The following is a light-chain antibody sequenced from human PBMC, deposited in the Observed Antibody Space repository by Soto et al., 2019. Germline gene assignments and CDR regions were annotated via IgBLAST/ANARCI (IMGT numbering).Light chain of an antibody. Sequence: DIQMTQSPSSLSASVGDRVTITCRASQSISSYLNWYQQKPGKAPKLLIYAASSLQSGVPSRFSGSGSGTDFTLPIGSLQPEDFATYYCQQSYSTPPSFGQGTKLEIK. CDR3: QQSYSTPPS. CDR1: QSISSY. V-gene: IGKV1-39*01. J-gene: IGKJ2*01. CDR2: AAS.